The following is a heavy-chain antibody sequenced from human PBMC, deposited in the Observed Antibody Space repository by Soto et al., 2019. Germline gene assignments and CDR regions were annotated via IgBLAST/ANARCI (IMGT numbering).Heavy chain of an antibody. J-gene: IGHJ5*02. CDR2: IKQDGSEK. V-gene: IGHV3-7*01. Sequence: PGGSLRLSCAASGFTFSSYWMSWVRQAPGKGLEWVANIKQDGSEKYYVDSVKGRFTISRDNAKNSLYLQMNSLRAEDTAVYYCAREVIVVSYNWFDPWGQGTLVTVSS. D-gene: IGHD3-22*01. CDR1: GFTFSSYW. CDR3: AREVIVVSYNWFDP.